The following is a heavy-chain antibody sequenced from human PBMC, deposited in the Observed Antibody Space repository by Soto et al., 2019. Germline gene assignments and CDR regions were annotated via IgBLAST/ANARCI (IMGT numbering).Heavy chain of an antibody. Sequence: ASVKVSCKASGYTFTSYYMHWVRQAPGQGLEGMGIINPSGGSTSYAQKFQGRVTMTRDTSTSTVYMELSSLRSEDTAVYYCARERPTYYDILTGYYRYYGMDVWGQGTTVTVSS. CDR3: ARERPTYYDILTGYYRYYGMDV. CDR1: GYTFTSYY. CDR2: INPSGGST. V-gene: IGHV1-46*01. D-gene: IGHD3-9*01. J-gene: IGHJ6*02.